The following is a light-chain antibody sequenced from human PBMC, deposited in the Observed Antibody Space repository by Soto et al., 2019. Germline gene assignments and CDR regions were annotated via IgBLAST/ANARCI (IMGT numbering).Light chain of an antibody. Sequence: SYELTQPPSVSVSPGQTASITCSGDKLGDKYACWYQQKPGQSPVLVIYQNNKRPSGIPERFSGSNSGNTATLTIRGTQAMDEADYYCQAWGSSIVVFGGGTKVTVL. CDR2: QNN. CDR1: KLGDKY. J-gene: IGLJ2*01. CDR3: QAWGSSIVV. V-gene: IGLV3-1*01.